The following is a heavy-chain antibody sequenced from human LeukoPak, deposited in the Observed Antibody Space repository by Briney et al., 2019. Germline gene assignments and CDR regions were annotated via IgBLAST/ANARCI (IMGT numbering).Heavy chain of an antibody. CDR2: IYYSGST. CDR3: AITMIVGRYYFDY. CDR1: GGSISSSSYY. J-gene: IGHJ4*02. D-gene: IGHD3-22*01. Sequence: SETLSLTCTVSGGSISSSSYYWGWIRQPPGKRLEWIGSIYYSGSTYYNPSLKSRVTISVDTSKNQFSLKLSSVTAADTAVYYCAITMIVGRYYFDYWGQGTLVTVSS. V-gene: IGHV4-39*01.